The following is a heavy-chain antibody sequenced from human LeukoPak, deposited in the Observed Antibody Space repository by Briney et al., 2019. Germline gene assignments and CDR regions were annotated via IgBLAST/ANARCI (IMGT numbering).Heavy chain of an antibody. CDR2: ISGSGGST. CDR1: GFTFSSYA. D-gene: IGHD2-15*01. CDR3: AKESCGGGSCYSGFVY. V-gene: IGHV3-23*01. J-gene: IGHJ4*02. Sequence: GGSLRLSCAASGFTFSSYAMSWVRQAPGKGLEWVSAISGSGGSTYYADSVKGRFTISRDNSKNTLYLQMNSLRAEDTAVYYCAKESCGGGSCYSGFVYWGQGTLVTVSS.